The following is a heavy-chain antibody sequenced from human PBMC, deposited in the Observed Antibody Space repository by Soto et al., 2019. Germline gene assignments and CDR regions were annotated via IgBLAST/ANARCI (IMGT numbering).Heavy chain of an antibody. CDR2: IDPSDSYT. D-gene: IGHD5-18*01. V-gene: IGHV5-10-1*01. J-gene: IGHJ6*02. Sequence: PGESLKISCKGSGYSFTSYWISWVRQMPGKGLEWMGRIDPSDSYTNYSPSFQGHVTISADKSISTAYLQWSSLKASDTAMYYCARLGGYRNYYYYGMDVWGQGTTVTVSS. CDR3: ARLGGYRNYYYYGMDV. CDR1: GYSFTSYW.